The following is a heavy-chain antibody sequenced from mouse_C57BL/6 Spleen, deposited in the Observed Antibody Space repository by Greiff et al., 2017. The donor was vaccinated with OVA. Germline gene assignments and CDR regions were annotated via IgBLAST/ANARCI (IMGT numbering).Heavy chain of an antibody. V-gene: IGHV1-55*01. D-gene: IGHD2-1*01. CDR1: GYTFTSYW. CDR2: IYPGSGST. J-gene: IGHJ4*01. Sequence: QVQLQQPGAELVKPGASVKMSCKASGYTFTSYWITWVKQRPGQGLEWIGDIYPGSGSTNYNEKFKSKATLTVDTSSSTAYMRLSSLTSEDSSFYYCSMIYYGTRRYAMDYWGQGTSVTVSS. CDR3: SMIYYGTRRYAMDY.